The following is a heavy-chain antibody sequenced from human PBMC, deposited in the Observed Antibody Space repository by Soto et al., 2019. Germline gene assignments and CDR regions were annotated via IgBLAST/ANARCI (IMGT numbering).Heavy chain of an antibody. CDR2: INPSGGST. CDR3: ARAVHYDILTGYMNY. J-gene: IGHJ4*02. V-gene: IGHV1-46*03. CDR1: GYTFTSYY. Sequence: GASVKVSCKASGYTFTSYYMHWVRQAPGQGLEWMGIINPSGGSTSYAQKFQGRVTMTRDTSPSTVYMELSSLRSEDTVLYYCARAVHYDILTGYMNYWGQGTLVTVSS. D-gene: IGHD3-9*01.